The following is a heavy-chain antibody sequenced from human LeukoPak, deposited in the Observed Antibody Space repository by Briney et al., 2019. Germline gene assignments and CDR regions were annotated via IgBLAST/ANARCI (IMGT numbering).Heavy chain of an antibody. CDR1: GFTFSSYA. CDR2: ISGSGGST. Sequence: GGSLRLSCAASGFTFSSYAMSWVRQAPGKGLEWVSAISGSGGSTYYADSVKGRFTISRGNSKNTLYLQMNSLRAEDTAVYYCAKDSYYYDSSGYYPTPIDYWGQGTLVTVSS. D-gene: IGHD3-22*01. V-gene: IGHV3-23*01. CDR3: AKDSYYYDSSGYYPTPIDY. J-gene: IGHJ4*02.